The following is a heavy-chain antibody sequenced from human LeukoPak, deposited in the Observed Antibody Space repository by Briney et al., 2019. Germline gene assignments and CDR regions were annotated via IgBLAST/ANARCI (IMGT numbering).Heavy chain of an antibody. Sequence: GGSLRLSCAASGFIFSGYDMNWVRQPPGKGLEWVSFISRSGRTIYYADSVKGRFTISRDDAKNSLYLQMNSLRAGDTALYYCAKVGPDTAMVNGMDVWGQGTTVTVSS. J-gene: IGHJ6*02. CDR3: AKVGPDTAMVNGMDV. D-gene: IGHD5-18*01. CDR1: GFIFSGYD. V-gene: IGHV3-48*03. CDR2: ISRSGRTI.